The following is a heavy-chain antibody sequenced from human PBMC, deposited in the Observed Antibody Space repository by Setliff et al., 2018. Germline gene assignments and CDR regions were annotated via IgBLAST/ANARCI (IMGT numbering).Heavy chain of an antibody. D-gene: IGHD3-10*01. CDR2: IYYSGST. Sequence: KASETLSLTCTVSGGSISNYWWSWIRQPPGKGLEWIGYIYYSGSTDSHPSLKSRVSISIDTSKNQFSLNVRSVTAADTAIYYCAKGRGEMDPWGQGTLVTVSS. V-gene: IGHV4-59*01. CDR3: AKGRGEMDP. J-gene: IGHJ5*02. CDR1: GGSISNYW.